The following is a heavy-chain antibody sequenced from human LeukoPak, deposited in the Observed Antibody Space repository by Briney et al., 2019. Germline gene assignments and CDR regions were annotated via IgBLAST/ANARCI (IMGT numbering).Heavy chain of an antibody. CDR2: INHDATEK. CDR3: ARVRSAAAGPLDY. CDR1: GFSFDSYW. J-gene: IGHJ4*02. V-gene: IGHV3-7*01. Sequence: GGSLRLSCVASGFSFDSYWTNWVRQAPGRGLEWVANINHDATEKYYVDSVKGRFTISKDNAKKSLYLQMNRLRADDTAVYHCARVRSAAAGPLDYWGQGTLVTVSS. D-gene: IGHD6-13*01.